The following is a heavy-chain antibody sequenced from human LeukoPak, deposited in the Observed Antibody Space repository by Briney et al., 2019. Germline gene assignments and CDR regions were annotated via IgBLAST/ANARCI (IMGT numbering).Heavy chain of an antibody. CDR2: ISGSGGST. Sequence: GGSLRLSCAASGFTFSSYAMSWVRQAPGKGLEWVLAISGSGGSTYYADSVKGRFTISRDNSKNTLYLQMNSLRAEDTAVYYCAKPLPQTKWIPNWFDPWGQGTLVTVSS. D-gene: IGHD5-18*01. CDR3: AKPLPQTKWIPNWFDP. V-gene: IGHV3-23*01. J-gene: IGHJ5*02. CDR1: GFTFSSYA.